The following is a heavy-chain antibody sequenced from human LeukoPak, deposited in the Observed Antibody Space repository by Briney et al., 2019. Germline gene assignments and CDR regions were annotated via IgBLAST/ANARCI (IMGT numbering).Heavy chain of an antibody. CDR3: ARGLQWELTL. J-gene: IGHJ4*02. CDR1: GFSVSSNY. D-gene: IGHD1-26*01. Sequence: PGGSLRLSCAASGFSVSSNYMNWVRQAPGKGLEWVSVIYSGGSTYYADSVKGRFTISKDISKNTVYLQMNRLGAEDTAVYFCARGLQWELTLWRQGTLVTVSS. V-gene: IGHV3-66*01. CDR2: IYSGGST.